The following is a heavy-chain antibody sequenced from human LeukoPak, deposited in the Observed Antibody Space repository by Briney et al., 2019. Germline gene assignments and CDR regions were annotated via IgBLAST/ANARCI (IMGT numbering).Heavy chain of an antibody. CDR2: ISDSGGHT. J-gene: IGHJ4*02. D-gene: IGHD2-15*01. Sequence: GGSLRLSCAASGFSFSTYAMSWVRQSPGKGLEWVSAISDSGGHTIYADSVKGRFTISRDNSRNTLYLQLGSLRAEDTAVYYCAKGQRSCGGGRCELFDSWGQGTLVTVSS. CDR3: AKGQRSCGGGRCELFDS. CDR1: GFSFSTYA. V-gene: IGHV3-23*01.